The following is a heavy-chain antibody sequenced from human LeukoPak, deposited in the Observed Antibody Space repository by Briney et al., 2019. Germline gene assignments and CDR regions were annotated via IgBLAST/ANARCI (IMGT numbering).Heavy chain of an antibody. J-gene: IGHJ3*02. CDR3: ARGYPGYDAFDI. CDR2: VYYSGST. D-gene: IGHD5-12*01. V-gene: IGHV4-39*01. CDR1: GGSIRSGAYY. Sequence: PSETLSLTCTVSGGSIRSGAYYWVWIRQPPGKGLEWIGSVYYSGSTYYNPSLKSRVTISVDTSKNQLSLNLSSVTAADTAVYDCARGYPGYDAFDIWGQGTMVTVSS.